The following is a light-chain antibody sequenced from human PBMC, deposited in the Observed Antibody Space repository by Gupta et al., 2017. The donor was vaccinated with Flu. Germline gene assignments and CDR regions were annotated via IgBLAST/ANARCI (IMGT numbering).Light chain of an antibody. CDR2: DAS. J-gene: IGKJ2*01. CDR1: QSISTY. CDR3: HQRSNWPPYT. Sequence: ATLSLSPGERATLSCRASQSISTYLAWYQQKPGQAPRLLIYDASNRATGIPARFSGSGSGTDFTLTIRRLEPEDFAVYYCHQRSNWPPYTFGQGTKLEIK. V-gene: IGKV3-11*01.